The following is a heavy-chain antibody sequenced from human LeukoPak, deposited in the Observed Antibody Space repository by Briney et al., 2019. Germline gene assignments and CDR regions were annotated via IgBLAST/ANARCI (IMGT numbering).Heavy chain of an antibody. J-gene: IGHJ4*02. CDR2: ISGRADST. D-gene: IGHD4-17*01. CDR3: AKDSERYGVLEY. Sequence: GGSLRLSCAASGFTFSRPAMTWVRQAPGKGLEWASTISGRADSTFYADSVKGRFTISRDNSKNTVYLQLNNLRDEDTAVYYCAKDSERYGVLEYWGQGTLVSVSA. CDR1: GFTFSRPA. V-gene: IGHV3-23*01.